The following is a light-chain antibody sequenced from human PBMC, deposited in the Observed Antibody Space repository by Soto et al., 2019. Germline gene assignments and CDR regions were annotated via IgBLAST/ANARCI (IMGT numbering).Light chain of an antibody. V-gene: IGLV2-14*01. CDR3: ISYRSGTTLV. Sequence: QSALTQPASVSGSPGQSISISCTGTSSDVGGYNYVSWYQQHPGKAPKLIIYEVTNRPPGVSNRFSGSKSGNTASLTISGLQAEDEADYYCISYRSGTTLVFAGGTKVTVL. CDR2: EVT. J-gene: IGLJ3*02. CDR1: SSDVGGYNY.